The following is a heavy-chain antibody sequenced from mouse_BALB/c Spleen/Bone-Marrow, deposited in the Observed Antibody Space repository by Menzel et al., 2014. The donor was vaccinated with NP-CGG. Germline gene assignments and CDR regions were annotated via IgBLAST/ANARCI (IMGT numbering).Heavy chain of an antibody. J-gene: IGHJ3*01. CDR3: ARGGGNYEGAWFAY. V-gene: IGHV5-4*02. Sequence: EVQLQESGGGLVKPGGSLKLSCAASGFTFSDYYMYWVRQTPEKRLEWVATISDGGSYTYYPDSVKGRFTISRDNAKNNLYLQMSSLKPEDTAMYYCARGGGNYEGAWFAYWGQGTLVTVSA. CDR1: GFTFSDYY. D-gene: IGHD2-1*01. CDR2: ISDGGSYT.